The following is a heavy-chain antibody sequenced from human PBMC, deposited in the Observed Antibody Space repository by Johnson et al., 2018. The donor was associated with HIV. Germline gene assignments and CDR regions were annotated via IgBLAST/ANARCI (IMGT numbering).Heavy chain of an antibody. J-gene: IGHJ3*02. CDR3: TTDLASDAFDI. Sequence: QVQLVESGGGLVKPGGSQRLSCAASGLTFSDYYMSWIRQAPGKGLEWLSYISSSGSTIYYSDSVKGRFTISRDNAKNSLYLQMNSLRAEDTAVYYCTTDLASDAFDIWGQGTMVTVSS. CDR2: ISSSGSTI. CDR1: GLTFSDYY. V-gene: IGHV3-11*01.